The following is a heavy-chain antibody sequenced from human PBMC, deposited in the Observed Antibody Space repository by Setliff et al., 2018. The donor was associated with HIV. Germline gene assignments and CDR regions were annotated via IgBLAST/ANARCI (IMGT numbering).Heavy chain of an antibody. D-gene: IGHD4-17*01. CDR3: AREIRAGDYPPYNYYFYMDV. CDR1: GFTFSKYY. Sequence: GGSLRLSCAASGFTFSKYYMNWVRQTPGKGLEWVSSISGSSTYWKCADSVKGRFTISRDNAKNSLFLQMNSLRAEDTALYYCAREIRAGDYPPYNYYFYMDVWGKGTTVTVSS. CDR2: ISGSSTYW. V-gene: IGHV3-21*01. J-gene: IGHJ6*03.